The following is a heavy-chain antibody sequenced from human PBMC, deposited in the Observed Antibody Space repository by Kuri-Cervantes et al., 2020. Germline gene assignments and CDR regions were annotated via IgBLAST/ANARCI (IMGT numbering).Heavy chain of an antibody. CDR1: GFTFSSYG. J-gene: IGHJ4*02. D-gene: IGHD5-18*01. CDR3: ARGIWLRRIFDY. V-gene: IGHV3-30*02. CDR2: IRYDGSNK. Sequence: GESLKISCAASGFTFSSYGMHWDRQAPGKGLEWVAFIRYDGSNKYYADSVKGRFTISRDNSKNTLYLQMNSLRAEDTAVYYCARGIWLRRIFDYWGQGTLVTVSS.